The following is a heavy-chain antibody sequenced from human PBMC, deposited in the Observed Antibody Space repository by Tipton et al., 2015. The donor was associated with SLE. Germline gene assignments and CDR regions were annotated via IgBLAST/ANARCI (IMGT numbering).Heavy chain of an antibody. D-gene: IGHD3-16*01. CDR3: ARVGQGFDI. CDR1: GYTFSSYS. J-gene: IGHJ3*02. Sequence: QLVQSGAEVKKPGASVKVSCKASGYTFSSYSMHWVRQAPGQALEWMGIINPRGGSTRYAQKFQGRVTMTTDTSTSTAYMELRSLRSEDTAVYYCARVGQGFDIWGQGTMVTVSS. V-gene: IGHV1-46*01. CDR2: INPRGGST.